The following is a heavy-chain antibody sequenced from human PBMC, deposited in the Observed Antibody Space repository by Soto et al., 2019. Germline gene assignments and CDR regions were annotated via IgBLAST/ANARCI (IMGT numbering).Heavy chain of an antibody. CDR3: ARAPRYSSSWYPGRNWFDP. D-gene: IGHD6-13*01. CDR2: INHSGST. Sequence: QVQLQQWGAGLLKPSETLSLTCAVYGGSFSGYYWSWIRQPPGKGLERIGEINHSGSTNYNPSLKRRVTISVDTSKNQFSLKLSSVTAADTAVYYCARAPRYSSSWYPGRNWFDPWGQGTLVTVSS. CDR1: GGSFSGYY. J-gene: IGHJ5*02. V-gene: IGHV4-34*01.